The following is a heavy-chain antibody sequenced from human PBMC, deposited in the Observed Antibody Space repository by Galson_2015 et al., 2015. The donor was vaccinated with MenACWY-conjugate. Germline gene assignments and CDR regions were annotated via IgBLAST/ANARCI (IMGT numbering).Heavy chain of an antibody. D-gene: IGHD1-1*01. J-gene: IGHJ3*02. V-gene: IGHV6-1*01. Sequence: CAISGDSVSSHSAAWNWIRQSPSRGLEWLGRTCYRSKWYNDYAVSVKSRITINPDTSKNQFSLQLNSVTPEDTAVYYCARVRIQLEAFDIWGQGTMVTVSS. CDR1: GDSVSSHSAA. CDR2: TCYRSKWYN. CDR3: ARVRIQLEAFDI.